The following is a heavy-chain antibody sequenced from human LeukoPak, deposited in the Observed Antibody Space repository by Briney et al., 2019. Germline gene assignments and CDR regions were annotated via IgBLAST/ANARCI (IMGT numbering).Heavy chain of an antibody. J-gene: IGHJ4*02. CDR1: GFTFSSYN. Sequence: GGSLRLSSAASGFTFSSYNMNWVRQAPGKGPEWVSSITSSSSYIYYADSVKGRFTISRDNSKNTLYLQMNSLRAEDTAVYYCANPPTVTNYWGQGTLVTVSS. CDR3: ANPPTVTNY. CDR2: ITSSSSYI. D-gene: IGHD4-11*01. V-gene: IGHV3-21*04.